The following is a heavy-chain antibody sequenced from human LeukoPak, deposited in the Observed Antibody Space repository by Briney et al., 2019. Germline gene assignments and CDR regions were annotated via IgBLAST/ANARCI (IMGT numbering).Heavy chain of an antibody. D-gene: IGHD3-9*01. CDR3: ARSSNLRYFNL. CDR1: GYSFTSFW. J-gene: IGHJ4*02. Sequence: GESLKISCKGSGYSFTSFWIGWVRQMPGKGLEWMGIIYPSDSDTRYSPSFLGQVTISADKSISTAYLQWSSLKASDTAMYYCARSSNLRYFNLWGQGILVTVSS. V-gene: IGHV5-51*01. CDR2: IYPSDSDT.